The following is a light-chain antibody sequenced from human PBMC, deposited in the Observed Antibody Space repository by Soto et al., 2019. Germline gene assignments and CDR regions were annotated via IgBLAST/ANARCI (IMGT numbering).Light chain of an antibody. CDR3: QQYNTWPRT. V-gene: IGKV3D-15*01. J-gene: IGKJ1*01. Sequence: EIVMTQSPATLSVSPGERATLSCRASQSVNSNLPWYQQKPGQAPRLLIYGAFNRATNISSRFSGSGSGTEFTLTLSSVQSEVFAIYYCQQYNTWPRTFGQGTKVDNK. CDR2: GAF. CDR1: QSVNSN.